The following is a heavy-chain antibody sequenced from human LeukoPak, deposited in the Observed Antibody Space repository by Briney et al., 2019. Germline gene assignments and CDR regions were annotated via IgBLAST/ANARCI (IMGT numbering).Heavy chain of an antibody. D-gene: IGHD3-22*01. CDR2: ISGTSTTI. J-gene: IGHJ4*02. CDR3: ARDSSASNYYDSSGYPY. CDR1: GFTFNYYS. V-gene: IGHV3-48*04. Sequence: GGSLRLSCATSGFTFNYYSMDWVRQAPGKGLEWVSYISGTSTTIYYADSVKGRFTISRDHAKNSLYLQMNSLRAEDTAVYYCARDSSASNYYDSSGYPYWGQGTLVTVSS.